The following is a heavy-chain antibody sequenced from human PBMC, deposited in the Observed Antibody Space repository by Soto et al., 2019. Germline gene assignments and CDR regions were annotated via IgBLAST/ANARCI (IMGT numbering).Heavy chain of an antibody. CDR2: IRGSGCST. Sequence: GGSLRLSCAASGFTVSSYAMSWVRQAPGKGMEWVSAIRGSGCSTYYVDSVKGRFTISRDNAKNTLYMQMKRLRAEDTAVEYCVKDGRLVDVDDFDIWGQGTMVTVSS. D-gene: IGHD2-2*01. CDR3: VKDGRLVDVDDFDI. V-gene: IGHV3-23*02. J-gene: IGHJ3*02. CDR1: GFTVSSYA.